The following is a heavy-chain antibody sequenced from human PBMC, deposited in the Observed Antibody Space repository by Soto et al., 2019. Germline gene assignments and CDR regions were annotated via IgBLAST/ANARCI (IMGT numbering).Heavy chain of an antibody. CDR2: ISSSSSYI. Sequence: GGSLRLSCAASGFTFSSYSMNWVRQAPGKGLEWVSSISSSSSYIYYADSVKGRFTISRDNAKNSLYLQMNSLRAEDTAVYYCARVWDERDLYYMDVWGKGTTVTVSS. J-gene: IGHJ6*03. D-gene: IGHD1-26*01. V-gene: IGHV3-21*01. CDR1: GFTFSSYS. CDR3: ARVWDERDLYYMDV.